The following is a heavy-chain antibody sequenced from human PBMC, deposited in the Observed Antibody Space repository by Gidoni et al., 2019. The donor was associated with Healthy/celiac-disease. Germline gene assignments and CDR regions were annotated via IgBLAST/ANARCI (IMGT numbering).Heavy chain of an antibody. J-gene: IGHJ6*02. Sequence: QVQLQESGPGLVKPSQTLSLTCTVSGGSISSGSYYWSWIRQPAGKGLEWIGRIYTSGSTNYNPSLKSRVTISVDTSKNQFSLKLSSVTAADTAVYYCAREGDDYGMDVWGQGTTVTVSS. D-gene: IGHD3-16*01. CDR1: GGSISSGSYY. CDR2: IYTSGST. V-gene: IGHV4-61*02. CDR3: AREGDDYGMDV.